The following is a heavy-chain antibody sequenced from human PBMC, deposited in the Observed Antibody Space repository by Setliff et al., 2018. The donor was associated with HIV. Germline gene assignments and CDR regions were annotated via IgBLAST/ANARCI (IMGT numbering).Heavy chain of an antibody. CDR1: GGFISSYF. D-gene: IGHD2-15*01. CDR2: IYHYGSP. J-gene: IGHJ4*02. V-gene: IGHV4-59*01. CDR3: ARGGRSDGYHIAS. Sequence: SETLSLTCTVSGGFISSYFWTWIRQSPEKGLEWIGYIYHYGSPNYNPSLQSRVTLSVDTSKNQFSLTLTSVTAADTAVYYCARGGRSDGYHIASWGQGILVTVSS.